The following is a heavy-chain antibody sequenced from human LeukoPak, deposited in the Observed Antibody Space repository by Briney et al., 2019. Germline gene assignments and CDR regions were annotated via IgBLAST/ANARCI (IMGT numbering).Heavy chain of an antibody. CDR2: IKQDESEK. CDR3: ARTTQHDTSGYRPIDY. Sequence: PGGSLRLSCAASGFTFSTYWMSWARQAPGKGLEWVANIKQDESEKSYVDSVKGRFTISRDNAKNSLYLQMNSLRAEDTAVFYCARTTQHDTSGYRPIDYWGQGTLVTVSS. V-gene: IGHV3-7*01. D-gene: IGHD3-22*01. J-gene: IGHJ4*02. CDR1: GFTFSTYW.